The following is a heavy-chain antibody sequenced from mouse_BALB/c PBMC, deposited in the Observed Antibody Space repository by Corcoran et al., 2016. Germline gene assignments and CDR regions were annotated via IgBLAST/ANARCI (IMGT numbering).Heavy chain of an antibody. D-gene: IGHD2-3*01. CDR2: INPYNDGT. CDR3: AREGSDGYFVRYYYFDY. CDR1: GYTFTSYV. Sequence: EVQLQQSGPELVKPGASVKMSCKASGYTFTSYVMHWVKQKPGQGLEWIGYINPYNDGTKYNEKFKGKATLTSDKSSSTAHMEVSSLTSDDSAVYYYAREGSDGYFVRYYYFDYWGQGTTLTVSS. J-gene: IGHJ2*01. V-gene: IGHV1S136*01.